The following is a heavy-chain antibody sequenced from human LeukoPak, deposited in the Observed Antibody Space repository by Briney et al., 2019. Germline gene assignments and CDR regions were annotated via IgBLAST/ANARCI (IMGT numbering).Heavy chain of an antibody. V-gene: IGHV3-33*01. CDR3: ARDRGTMVQGVNPLDY. J-gene: IGHJ4*02. D-gene: IGHD3-10*01. Sequence: GGSLRLSCAASGFTFSSYGMHWVRQAPGKGLEWVAVIWYDGSNKYYADSAKGRFTISRDNSKNTLYLQMNSLRAEDTAVYYCARDRGTMVQGVNPLDYWGQGTLVTVSS. CDR2: IWYDGSNK. CDR1: GFTFSSYG.